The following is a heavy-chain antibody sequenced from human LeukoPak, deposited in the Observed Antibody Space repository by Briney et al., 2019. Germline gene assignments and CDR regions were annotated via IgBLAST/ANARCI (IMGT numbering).Heavy chain of an antibody. D-gene: IGHD2-2*01. CDR2: ISSSGSTI. Sequence: GGSLRLSCAASGFTFSSYDMNWVRRAPGKGLEWVSYISSSGSTIHYADSVKGRFTISRDNAKNSLYLQMNSLRAEDTAVYYCTIIGIVPAAGGQGTLVTVSS. J-gene: IGHJ4*02. CDR1: GFTFSSYD. V-gene: IGHV3-48*03. CDR3: TIIGIVPAA.